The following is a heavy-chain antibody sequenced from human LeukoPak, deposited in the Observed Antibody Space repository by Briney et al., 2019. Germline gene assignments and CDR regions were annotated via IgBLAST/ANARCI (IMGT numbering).Heavy chain of an antibody. D-gene: IGHD1-1*01. CDR3: ARERLSYYYMDA. J-gene: IGHJ6*03. CDR1: GGSIGSSTYY. V-gene: IGHV4-39*07. Sequence: PSETLSLTCTVSGGSIGSSTYYWVWIRQPPGKGLEWIGSIYYNGVTYYSPSLQSRVSISVATSKNQFSLKLSSVTAADTAVYYCARERLSYYYMDAWGKGTTVTVSS. CDR2: IYYNGVT.